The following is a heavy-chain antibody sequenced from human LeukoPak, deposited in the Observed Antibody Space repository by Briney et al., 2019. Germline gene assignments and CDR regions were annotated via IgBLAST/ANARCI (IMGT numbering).Heavy chain of an antibody. CDR1: GDSISSGDYY. V-gene: IGHV4-61*02. CDR2: ISSSGST. Sequence: PSETLSLTCTVSGDSISSGDYYWSWIRQPAGKGLEWIGRISSSGSTNYNPSLKSRVTISVDTSKNQFSLKLSSVTAADTAVYFCARGPHSYDSSGAFDIWGQGTMVTVSS. J-gene: IGHJ3*02. D-gene: IGHD3-22*01. CDR3: ARGPHSYDSSGAFDI.